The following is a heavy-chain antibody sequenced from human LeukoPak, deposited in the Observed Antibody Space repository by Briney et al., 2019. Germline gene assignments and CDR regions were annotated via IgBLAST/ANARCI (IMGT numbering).Heavy chain of an antibody. D-gene: IGHD3-16*01. V-gene: IGHV1-18*01. J-gene: IGHJ4*02. Sequence: EASVKVSCKASGYTFTSYGISWVRQAPGQGLEWMGWISAYNGNTNYAQKLQGRVTMTTDTSTSTAYMELRSLRSDDTAVYYCARGVYGGDGVAEKVGPWDPPSHYWGQGTLVTVSS. CDR2: ISAYNGNT. CDR3: ARGVYGGDGVAEKVGPWDPPSHY. CDR1: GYTFTSYG.